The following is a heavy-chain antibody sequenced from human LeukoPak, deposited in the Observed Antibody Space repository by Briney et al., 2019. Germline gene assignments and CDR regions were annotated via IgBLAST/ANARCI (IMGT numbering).Heavy chain of an antibody. CDR1: GYTFTSYH. J-gene: IGHJ6*03. CDR3: ARALGIYSSSWREPLYYYYMDV. CDR2: INPSGGST. V-gene: IGHV1-46*03. D-gene: IGHD6-13*01. Sequence: ASVKVSCKASGYTFTSYHMHWVRQAPGQGLEWMGIINPSGGSTSYAQKFQGRVTMTRDTSTSTVYMELSSLRSEDTAVYYCARALGIYSSSWREPLYYYYMDVWGKGTTVTVSS.